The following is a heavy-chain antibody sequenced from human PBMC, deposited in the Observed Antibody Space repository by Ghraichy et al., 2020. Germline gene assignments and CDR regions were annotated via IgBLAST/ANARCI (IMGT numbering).Heavy chain of an antibody. Sequence: ASVKVSCKASGYTFTSYGISWVRQAPGQGLEWMGWISAYNGNTKYAQKLQGRVTMTTDTSTSTAYMDLRSLRSDDTAVYYCARQSVVRGKYSYGLGDDAFDIWGQGTRVTVSS. V-gene: IGHV1-18*01. J-gene: IGHJ3*02. CDR1: GYTFTSYG. CDR3: ARQSVVRGKYSYGLGDDAFDI. D-gene: IGHD5-18*01. CDR2: ISAYNGNT.